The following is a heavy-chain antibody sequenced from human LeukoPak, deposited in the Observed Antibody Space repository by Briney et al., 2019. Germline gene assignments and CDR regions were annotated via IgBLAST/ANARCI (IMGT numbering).Heavy chain of an antibody. D-gene: IGHD4-17*01. CDR3: ASPTVTTYAFDI. CDR1: GGSISSGSYY. J-gene: IGHJ3*02. V-gene: IGHV4-61*02. Sequence: SETLSLTCTVSGGSISSGSYYWSWIRQPAGKGLEWIGRIYSSGSTNYNPSLKHRVTISLDTSKNQFSLKLSSVTAADTAVYYCASPTVTTYAFDIWGQGTMVTVSS. CDR2: IYSSGST.